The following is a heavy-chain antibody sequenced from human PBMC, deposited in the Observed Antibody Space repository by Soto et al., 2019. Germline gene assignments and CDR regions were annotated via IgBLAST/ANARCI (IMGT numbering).Heavy chain of an antibody. Sequence: LRLSCAASGFTFSSYWMNWVREAPGKGLEWVANIKEDGSEKYYVDSVKGRFTISRDNAKNSLFLQMNSLRAEDTAVYYCARIRFLDYWGQGTLVTISS. V-gene: IGHV3-7*03. J-gene: IGHJ4*02. D-gene: IGHD3-3*01. CDR2: IKEDGSEK. CDR1: GFTFSSYW. CDR3: ARIRFLDY.